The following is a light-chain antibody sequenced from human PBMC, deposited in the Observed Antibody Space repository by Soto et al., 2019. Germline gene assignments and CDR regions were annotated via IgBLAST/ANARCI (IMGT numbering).Light chain of an antibody. CDR1: QSVLYSSNNKNY. CDR2: WAS. Sequence: DIVMTQSPDSLAVSLGERATINCKSSQSVLYSSNNKNYLAWYQQKPGQPPKLLIYWASTRESGVPDRFSGSGSGTDFTLTISSLQAEDVAVYYCQQYYSTPPHTCCQGTKLEIK. J-gene: IGKJ2*01. CDR3: QQYYSTPPHT. V-gene: IGKV4-1*01.